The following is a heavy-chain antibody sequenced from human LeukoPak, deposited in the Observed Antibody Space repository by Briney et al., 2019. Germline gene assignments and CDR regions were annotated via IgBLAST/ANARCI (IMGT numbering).Heavy chain of an antibody. V-gene: IGHV4-39*07. CDR2: IYYSGST. Sequence: SETLSLTCTVSGGSISSSSYYWGWIRQPPGKGLEWIGSIYYSGSTNYNPSLKSRVTISIDTSKNQFSLRLSSVTAADTAVYYCARGPWWDLLGSWGQGTLVTVSS. CDR3: ARGPWWDLLGS. D-gene: IGHD1-26*01. CDR1: GGSISSSSYY. J-gene: IGHJ5*02.